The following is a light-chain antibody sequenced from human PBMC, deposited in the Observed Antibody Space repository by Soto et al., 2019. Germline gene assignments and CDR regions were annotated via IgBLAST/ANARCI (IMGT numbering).Light chain of an antibody. CDR3: SSYAGRYTHVV. CDR1: SSDVGGYNC. Sequence: QSALTQPRSVSGSPGQSVTISCTGTSSDVGGYNCVSWYRQHPGKAPKLMIYDVSKRPSGVPDRFSGSKSGNTASLTISGFQAEDEADYYCSSYAGRYTHVVFGGGTKLTVL. J-gene: IGLJ2*01. V-gene: IGLV2-11*01. CDR2: DVS.